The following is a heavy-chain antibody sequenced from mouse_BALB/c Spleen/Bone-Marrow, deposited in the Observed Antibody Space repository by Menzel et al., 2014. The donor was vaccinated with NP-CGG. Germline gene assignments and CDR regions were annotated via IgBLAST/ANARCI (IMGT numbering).Heavy chain of an antibody. CDR3: APHCCGYAWIAY. V-gene: IGHV1-74*01. CDR1: GYSISSYW. J-gene: IGHJ3*01. Sequence: QVQLQQSGPQLVRPGASVKISCKASGYSISSYWMHWVKQRPGQGLEWIGMIDPSDSETRLNQKFKDKATLTVDKSSSTAYMQLNSPTSEDSAVYYCAPHCCGYAWIAYWGQGTLVTVSA. CDR2: IDPSDSET. D-gene: IGHD1-2*01.